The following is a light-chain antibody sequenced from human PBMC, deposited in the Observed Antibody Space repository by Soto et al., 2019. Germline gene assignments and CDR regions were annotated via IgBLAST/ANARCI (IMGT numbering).Light chain of an antibody. CDR2: AAS. Sequence: DIQMSQSPSSLSASVGDRVTITCRASQSINTYLSWYQQKPGKAPNLLIYAASSLQSGVPSRFSGSGSATDFTLTISSLQPEDFASYYCQQTHSTPYTFGQGTNLEI. J-gene: IGKJ2*01. CDR3: QQTHSTPYT. CDR1: QSINTY. V-gene: IGKV1-39*01.